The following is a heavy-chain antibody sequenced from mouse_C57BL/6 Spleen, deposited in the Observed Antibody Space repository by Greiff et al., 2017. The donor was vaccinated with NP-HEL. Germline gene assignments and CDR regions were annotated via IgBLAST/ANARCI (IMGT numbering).Heavy chain of an antibody. CDR2: IDPANGNT. D-gene: IGHD2-4*01. Sequence: EVQLQQSVAELVRPGASVKLSCTASGFNFKNTYMHWVKQRPEQGLEWIGRIDPANGNTKYAPKFQGKATITADTSSNPAYLQLSSLTSEDAAIYYCARDYDYDGYYAMDYWGQGTSVTVSS. J-gene: IGHJ4*01. V-gene: IGHV14-3*01. CDR3: ARDYDYDGYYAMDY. CDR1: GFNFKNTY.